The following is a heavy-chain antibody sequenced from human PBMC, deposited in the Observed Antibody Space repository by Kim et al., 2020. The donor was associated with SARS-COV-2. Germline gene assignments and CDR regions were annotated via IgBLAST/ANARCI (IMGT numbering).Heavy chain of an antibody. Sequence: SETLSLTCTVSGGSISSSSYYWGWIRQPPGKGLEWIGSIYYSGSTYYNPSLKSRVTISVDTSKNQFSLKLSSVTAAGTAVYYCARHRVGGVVTLDYWGQGTLVTVSS. V-gene: IGHV4-39*01. CDR3: ARHRVGGVVTLDY. J-gene: IGHJ4*02. D-gene: IGHD3-3*01. CDR2: IYYSGST. CDR1: GGSISSSSYY.